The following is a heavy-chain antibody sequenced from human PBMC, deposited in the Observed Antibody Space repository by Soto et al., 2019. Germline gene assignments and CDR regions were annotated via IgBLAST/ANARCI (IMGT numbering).Heavy chain of an antibody. V-gene: IGHV1-69*01. CDR1: GGSFSDYA. CDR2: IIPIFGTP. D-gene: IGHD2-15*01. J-gene: IGHJ4*02. CDR3: ARDRAPRGWSYLDL. Sequence: QVQLVQTGAEVKKPGSSVKISCKAFGGSFSDYAISWVRQAPGQGLEWMGGIIPIFGTPNYAQKCQDRVTFTAHESTNTAYMELSRLTSEDTAVYYCARDRAPRGWSYLDLWGQGTQVTVSS.